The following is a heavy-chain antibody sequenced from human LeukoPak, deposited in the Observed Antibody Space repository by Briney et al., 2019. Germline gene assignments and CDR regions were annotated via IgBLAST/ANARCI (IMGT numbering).Heavy chain of an antibody. Sequence: ASVKVSCKASGYTFTGYYMHWVRQAPGQGLEWMGWINPNSGGTNYAQKFQGRVTMTRDTSISTAYMELSRLRSDDTAVYYCARGGPGWLGDYYYYYYMDVWGKGTTVTVSS. D-gene: IGHD6-19*01. J-gene: IGHJ6*03. CDR2: INPNSGGT. CDR3: ARGGPGWLGDYYYYYYMDV. CDR1: GYTFTGYY. V-gene: IGHV1-2*02.